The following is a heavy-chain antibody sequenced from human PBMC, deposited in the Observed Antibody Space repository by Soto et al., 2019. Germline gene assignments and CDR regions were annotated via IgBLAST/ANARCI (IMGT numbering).Heavy chain of an antibody. CDR2: IWYDGSNK. Sequence: GGSLRLSCAASGFTFSSYGMHWVRQAPGKGLEWVAVIWYDGSNKYYADSVKGRFTISRDNSKNTLYLQMNSLRAEDTAVYYCARAEGYCSSTSCYDAFDIWGQGTMVTVSS. V-gene: IGHV3-33*01. CDR3: ARAEGYCSSTSCYDAFDI. CDR1: GFTFSSYG. D-gene: IGHD2-2*01. J-gene: IGHJ3*02.